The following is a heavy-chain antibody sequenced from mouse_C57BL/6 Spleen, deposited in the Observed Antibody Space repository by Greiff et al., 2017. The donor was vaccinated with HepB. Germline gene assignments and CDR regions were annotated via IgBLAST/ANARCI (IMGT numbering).Heavy chain of an antibody. CDR2: ISDDGSYT. Sequence: EVKLMESGGGLVKPGGSLKLSCAASGFTFSSYAMSWVRQTPEKRLEWVATISDDGSYTYYPDNVKGRFTISRDNAKNNLYLQMSHLKSEDTAMYYCARDKGSSYYAMDYWGQGTSVTVSS. J-gene: IGHJ4*01. D-gene: IGHD1-1*01. CDR3: ARDKGSSYYAMDY. V-gene: IGHV5-4*01. CDR1: GFTFSSYA.